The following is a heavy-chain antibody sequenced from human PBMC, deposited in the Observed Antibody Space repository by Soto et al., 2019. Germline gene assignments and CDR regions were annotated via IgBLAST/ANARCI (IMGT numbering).Heavy chain of an antibody. Sequence: ASVKVSCKASGYTFTSYAMHWVRQAPGQRLEWMGWINAGNGNTKYSQKFQGRVTITRDTSASTAYMELSSLRSEDTAVYYCARAVRKSGYCINWFDPWGQGTLVTVSS. J-gene: IGHJ5*02. CDR1: GYTFTSYA. CDR2: INAGNGNT. D-gene: IGHD3-22*01. V-gene: IGHV1-3*01. CDR3: ARAVRKSGYCINWFDP.